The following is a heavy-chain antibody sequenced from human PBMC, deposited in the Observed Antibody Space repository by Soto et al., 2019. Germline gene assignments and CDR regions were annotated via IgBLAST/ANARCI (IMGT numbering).Heavy chain of an antibody. CDR3: ARDDISSRSFDY. CDR2: IIPGSGDT. Sequence: ASVKVSCKASAYTFRVYAMHWVRQAPGHSLQWMGWIIPGSGDTKYSQRFQGRVTFTWDTSASTAYMELSSLRSAATADYFCARDDISSRSFDYWGQGTRVTVSS. D-gene: IGHD6-6*01. J-gene: IGHJ4*02. V-gene: IGHV1-3*01. CDR1: AYTFRVYA.